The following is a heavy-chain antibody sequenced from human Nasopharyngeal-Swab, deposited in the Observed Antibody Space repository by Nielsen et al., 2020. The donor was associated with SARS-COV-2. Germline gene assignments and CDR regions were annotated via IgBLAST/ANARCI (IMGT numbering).Heavy chain of an antibody. V-gene: IGHV4/OR15-8*01. CDR1: GISISSSHW. CDR3: ARSPRDSLILEGSFDY. CDR2: VYHGSSP. Sequence: SQTLSLTCDVSGISISSSHWWSWVRQSTRKGLQWIGEVYHGSSPNYNPSLKSRVTISVDKSKNQFSLKLTSVTAADTGIYYCARSPRDSLILEGSFDYWGQGALVTVSS. D-gene: IGHD3/OR15-3a*01. J-gene: IGHJ4*02.